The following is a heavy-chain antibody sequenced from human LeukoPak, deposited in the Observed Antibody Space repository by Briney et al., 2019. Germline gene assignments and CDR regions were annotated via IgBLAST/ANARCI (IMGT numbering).Heavy chain of an antibody. Sequence: GASVKVSCKASGYTFSSYGITWVRQAPGQGLEWMGWISAYSGNTNYAQKVQGRVTMTTDISTSTAYMELRSLRSDDTAVYYCARFYDFWSGYYTHYLDYWGQGTLVTVSS. J-gene: IGHJ4*02. D-gene: IGHD3-3*01. CDR1: GYTFSSYG. CDR3: ARFYDFWSGYYTHYLDY. CDR2: ISAYSGNT. V-gene: IGHV1-18*01.